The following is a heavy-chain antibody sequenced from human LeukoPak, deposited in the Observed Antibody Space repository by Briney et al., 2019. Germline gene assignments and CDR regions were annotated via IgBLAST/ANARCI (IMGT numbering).Heavy chain of an antibody. D-gene: IGHD6-6*01. V-gene: IGHV4-39*02. CDR1: GGSISNSSYY. CDR3: ARSSRLAGRPVGWFDP. J-gene: IGHJ5*02. Sequence: SETLSLTCTVSGGSISNSSYYWGWIRQPPGKGLEWIGNLYYSGTTYYNPSLKSRVTMSVDTSENHFSLGLSSVTAADTAVYYCARSSRLAGRPVGWFDPWGQGTLVTVSS. CDR2: LYYSGTT.